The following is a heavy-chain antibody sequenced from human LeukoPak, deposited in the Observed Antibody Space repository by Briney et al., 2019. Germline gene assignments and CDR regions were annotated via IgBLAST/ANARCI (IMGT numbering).Heavy chain of an antibody. CDR1: GGSITNNY. D-gene: IGHD3-22*01. CDR2: FYVGGVT. Sequence: SETLSLNCIGSGGSITNNYWSWIRQPAGKGLEWIGRFYVGGVTEYNPSLNSRVTVSEDTPKNQFSLRLTSVTAADTAVYYCAREGRDYDGSGYYGFDYWGRGTLVTVSS. CDR3: AREGRDYDGSGYYGFDY. J-gene: IGHJ4*02. V-gene: IGHV4-4*07.